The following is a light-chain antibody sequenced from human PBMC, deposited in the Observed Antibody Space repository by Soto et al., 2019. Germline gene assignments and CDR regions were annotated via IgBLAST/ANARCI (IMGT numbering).Light chain of an antibody. Sequence: EIVLTQSPCTLSLSPGEGSTLSCCSIQTVSSNYLAWYQQRPGQAPRLIIYGASSRATGIPDRFSGSGSGTDFTLTISRLEPEDFAVYYCQQYGSSPRTFGQGTKVDIK. J-gene: IGKJ1*01. CDR3: QQYGSSPRT. CDR2: GAS. V-gene: IGKV3-20*01. CDR1: QTVSSNY.